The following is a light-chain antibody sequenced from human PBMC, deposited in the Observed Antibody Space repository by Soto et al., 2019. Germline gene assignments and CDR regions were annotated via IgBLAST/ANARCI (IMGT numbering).Light chain of an antibody. CDR1: QSVSSN. CDR3: QQYNNWPAMA. CDR2: GAS. V-gene: IGKV3-15*01. J-gene: IGKJ1*01. Sequence: EIVMTQSPATLSVSPGERATLSCRASQSVSSNLAWYQQKPGQAPRLLIYGASTRATAIPARFSGSGSGTEFTLPISSLQSEDLAVYYCQQYNNWPAMAFGQGTKVEIK.